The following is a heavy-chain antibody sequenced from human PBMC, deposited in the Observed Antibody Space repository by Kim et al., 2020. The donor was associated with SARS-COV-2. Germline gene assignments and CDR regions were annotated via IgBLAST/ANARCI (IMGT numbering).Heavy chain of an antibody. CDR3: ATDWGILTGYRFDY. Sequence: ASVKVSCKVSGYTLTELSMHWVRQAPGKGLEWMGGFDPEDGETIYAQKFQGRVTMTEDTSTDTAYMELSSLRSEDTAVYYCATDWGILTGYRFDYWGQGTLVTVSS. D-gene: IGHD3-9*01. J-gene: IGHJ4*02. CDR1: GYTLTELS. V-gene: IGHV1-24*01. CDR2: FDPEDGET.